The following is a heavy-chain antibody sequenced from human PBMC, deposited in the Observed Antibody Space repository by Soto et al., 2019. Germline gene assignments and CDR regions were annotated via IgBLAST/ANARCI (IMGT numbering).Heavy chain of an antibody. CDR1: GVSISSYY. V-gene: IGHV4-59*08. CDR3: ARHRPHGSNYFDY. J-gene: IGHJ4*02. Sequence: SETLSLTCTVSGVSISSYYWSWIRQPPGKGLEWIGHAYGSGSSDYNPSLMSRVTISGEPSKNQFSLKVRSVTAADTAIYYCARHRPHGSNYFDYWGQGTLVTVSS. CDR2: AYGSGSS. D-gene: IGHD4-4*01.